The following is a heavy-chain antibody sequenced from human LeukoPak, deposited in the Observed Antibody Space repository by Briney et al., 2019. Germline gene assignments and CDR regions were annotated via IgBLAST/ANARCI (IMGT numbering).Heavy chain of an antibody. CDR2: ISGGGERT. CDR3: GKDGGQYSSGPEFDP. D-gene: IGHD6-19*01. V-gene: IGHV3-23*01. J-gene: IGHJ5*02. CDR1: GIVFSRTA. Sequence: GGSLRLSCTASGIVFSRTAMNWARQSPGRGLEWLSAISGGGERTFYADSVKGRFTISRDNTKNMVYLQMNSLRADDTAIYYCGKDGGQYSSGPEFDPRGQGALVTVSS.